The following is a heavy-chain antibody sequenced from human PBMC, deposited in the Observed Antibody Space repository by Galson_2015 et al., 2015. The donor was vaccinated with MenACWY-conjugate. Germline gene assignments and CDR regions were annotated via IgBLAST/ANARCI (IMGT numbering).Heavy chain of an antibody. Sequence: QSGAEVKKPGESLRISCKASGCSFTGFWISWVRQMPGKGLEWMARINPSDSYANYNSSFQGHVTISADKSTGTAFLQWSSPKSSDTAVYFCARHHVNTATFLDYWGQGTLVTVSS. V-gene: IGHV5-10-1*01. J-gene: IGHJ4*02. CDR1: GCSFTGFW. CDR3: ARHHVNTATFLDY. D-gene: IGHD5-18*01. CDR2: INPSDSYA.